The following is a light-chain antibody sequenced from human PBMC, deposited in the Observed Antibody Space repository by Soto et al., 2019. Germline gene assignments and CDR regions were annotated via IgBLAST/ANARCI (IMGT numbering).Light chain of an antibody. CDR1: PGHSTYA. J-gene: IGLJ2*01. Sequence: QLVLSQSPSASASLGASVKLTCTLTPGHSTYAIAWYQQRPGQGPTFLMKINSDGSHTQGAGIPDRFSGSSSGAERYVTISILHSEDEADYYCQDWDAGVVFGGGTQLIVL. CDR3: QDWDAGVV. CDR2: INSDGSH. V-gene: IGLV4-69*01.